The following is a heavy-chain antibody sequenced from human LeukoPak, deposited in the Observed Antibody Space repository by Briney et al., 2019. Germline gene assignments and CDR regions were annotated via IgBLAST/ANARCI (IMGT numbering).Heavy chain of an antibody. CDR2: IRYDGSNK. CDR3: AREGLGYCSSTSCRGAFDY. V-gene: IGHV3-30*02. D-gene: IGHD2-2*01. CDR1: GFTFSSYG. Sequence: GGSLRLSCAASGFTFSSYGMHWVRQAPGKGLEWVAFIRYDGSNKYYADSVKGRFTISRDNSKNTLYLQMNSLRAEDTAVYYCAREGLGYCSSTSCRGAFDYWGQGTLVTVSS. J-gene: IGHJ4*02.